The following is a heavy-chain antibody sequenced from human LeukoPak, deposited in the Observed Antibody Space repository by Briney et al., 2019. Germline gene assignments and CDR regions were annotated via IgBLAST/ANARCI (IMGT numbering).Heavy chain of an antibody. CDR1: GFTFTNHW. J-gene: IGHJ4*02. CDR2: INQDGSER. V-gene: IGHV3-7*01. Sequence: GGSLRLSCATSGFTFTNHWMSWVRQAPGKGLEWVANINQDGSERNYVDSVKGRFTISRDNAKNSLYLQMNSLRAEDTAVYYCAKVPDYYGSGRYHWGQGTLVTVSS. CDR3: AKVPDYYGSGRYH. D-gene: IGHD3-10*01.